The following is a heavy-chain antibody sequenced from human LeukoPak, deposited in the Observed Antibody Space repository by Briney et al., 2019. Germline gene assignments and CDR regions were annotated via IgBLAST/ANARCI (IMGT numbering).Heavy chain of an antibody. CDR3: ARPIGTGAGVYYFDY. D-gene: IGHD1-7*01. CDR2: INPSGGGA. Sequence: ASVKVSCKASGYTFTGYYMHWVRQAPGQGLEWMGVINPSGGGAAYAQKFQGRVTMTRDTSTSTVYMELSSLRSEDTAVYYCARPIGTGAGVYYFDYWGQGTLVTVSS. CDR1: GYTFTGYY. J-gene: IGHJ4*02. V-gene: IGHV1-46*01.